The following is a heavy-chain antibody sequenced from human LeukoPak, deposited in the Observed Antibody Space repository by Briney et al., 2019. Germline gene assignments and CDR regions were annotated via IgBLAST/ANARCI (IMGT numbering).Heavy chain of an antibody. CDR1: GGSFSGYY. V-gene: IGHV4-34*01. CDR2: INHSGST. D-gene: IGHD2-15*01. Sequence: SETLSLTCAVYGGSFSGYYWSWIRQPPGKGLEWIGEINHSGSTNYNPSLKSRVTISVDTSKNQFSLKLSSVTAADTAVYYCARLRGYCSGGSCYKLRLVFDYWGQGTLVTVSS. J-gene: IGHJ4*02. CDR3: ARLRGYCSGGSCYKLRLVFDY.